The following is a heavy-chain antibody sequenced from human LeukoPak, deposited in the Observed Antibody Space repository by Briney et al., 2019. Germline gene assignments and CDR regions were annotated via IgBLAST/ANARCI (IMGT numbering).Heavy chain of an antibody. CDR2: IITNYGTT. CDR1: GXXXSNYX. J-gene: IGHJ4*02. CDR3: ARPRTYYDFWRGYPPFDY. V-gene: IGHV1-69*01. Sequence: KVSXXXXGXXXSNYXISWVRQAPGQGLEWMGGIITNYGTTNYAQKYQGRVTITADESTTTVYMELSSLRSEDTAVYYCARPRTYYDFWRGYPPFDYWGQGTLVTVSS. D-gene: IGHD3-3*01.